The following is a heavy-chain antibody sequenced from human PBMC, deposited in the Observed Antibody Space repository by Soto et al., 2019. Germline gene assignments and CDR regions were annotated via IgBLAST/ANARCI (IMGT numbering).Heavy chain of an antibody. D-gene: IGHD2-21*02. CDR1: GGTFSSYA. CDR2: IIPIFGTA. Sequence: QVQLVQSGAEVKKPGSPVKVSCKASGGTFSSYAISWVRQAPGQGLEWMGGIIPIFGTANYAQKFQGRVTITADESTSTAYMELSSLRSEDTAVYYCARAPHCGGDCYIPWFDPWGQGTLVTVSS. V-gene: IGHV1-69*01. J-gene: IGHJ5*02. CDR3: ARAPHCGGDCYIPWFDP.